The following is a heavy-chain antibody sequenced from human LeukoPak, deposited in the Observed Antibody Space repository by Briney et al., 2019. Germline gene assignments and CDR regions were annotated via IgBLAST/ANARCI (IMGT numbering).Heavy chain of an antibody. CDR2: TDPSDSYT. V-gene: IGHV5-10-1*01. J-gene: IGHJ4*02. CDR1: GYSLNTYW. CDR3: ARHVQMATPLYS. D-gene: IGHD5-24*01. Sequence: KRGESLKISGKGSGYSLNTYWISWVRQMPGKGLEWMGTTDPSDSYTKYSPSFHGHVTISADKSISTAYLQWSGLKASDTAMYYCARHVQMATPLYSCGQGTLVTVSS.